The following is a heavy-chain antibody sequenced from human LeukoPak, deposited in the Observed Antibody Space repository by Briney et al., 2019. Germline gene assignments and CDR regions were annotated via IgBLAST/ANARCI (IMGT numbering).Heavy chain of an antibody. CDR1: GFTLSSYW. V-gene: IGHV3-74*01. Sequence: PGGSLRLACAAAGFTLSSYWMGWVRHAAGKGRLCVSRINSDGSSTSYADSVKGRFTISRDNAKNTLYLQMNSLRAEDTAVYYCARWWDPGLDYWGQGTLVTVSS. D-gene: IGHD1-26*01. CDR3: ARWWDPGLDY. CDR2: INSDGSST. J-gene: IGHJ4*02.